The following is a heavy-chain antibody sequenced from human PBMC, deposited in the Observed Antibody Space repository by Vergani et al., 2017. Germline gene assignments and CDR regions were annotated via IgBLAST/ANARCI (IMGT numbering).Heavy chain of an antibody. CDR3: AHTGLWLDNWAFCDY. Sequence: QITLKESGPTLVKPTQSLTLTCTFSGFSLSSGGVGLVCIRQPPGKALEWLALIYWNDDMRYSPSLRSRLTITKDTSKDQVVLTMTNMDPADTATYYCAHTGLWLDNWAFCDYWGQGTLVTVSS. D-gene: IGHD1-1*01. V-gene: IGHV2-5*01. CDR2: IYWNDDM. J-gene: IGHJ4*02. CDR1: GFSLSSGGVG.